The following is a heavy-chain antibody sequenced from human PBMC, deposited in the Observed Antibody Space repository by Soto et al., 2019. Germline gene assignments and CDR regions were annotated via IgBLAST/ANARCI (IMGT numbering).Heavy chain of an antibody. J-gene: IGHJ6*02. D-gene: IGHD2-8*01. Sequence: QGQLVQSGPEVKKPGASVKVSCKASGYTFSRYGISWVRQAPGQGLEWMGWVSDYNGDTKYAQKVQGRVTMTIDTSTYTAYMELRSLTSDDTAKYYCAKNGQPPYYYYGMDVWGQGTTVTVSS. CDR3: AKNGQPPYYYYGMDV. CDR1: GYTFSRYG. V-gene: IGHV1-18*01. CDR2: VSDYNGDT.